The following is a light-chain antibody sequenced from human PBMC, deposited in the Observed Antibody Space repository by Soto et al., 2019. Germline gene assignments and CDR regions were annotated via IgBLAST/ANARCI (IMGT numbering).Light chain of an antibody. CDR2: GAS. CDR3: QQYNKWPPYT. CDR1: QSLNNN. Sequence: EIVMTQSPATLSVSPGERATLSCRASQSLNNNLAWYQQKPGQAPRLPIYGASTRATGIPARFSGSGSGTEFTLTISSLQSEDFAVYYCQQYNKWPPYTFGQGTKLEIK. V-gene: IGKV3-15*01. J-gene: IGKJ2*01.